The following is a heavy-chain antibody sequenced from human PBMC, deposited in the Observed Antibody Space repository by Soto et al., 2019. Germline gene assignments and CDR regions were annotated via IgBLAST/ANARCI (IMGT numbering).Heavy chain of an antibody. CDR3: ARENGHPGHNYAMDV. CDR2: ISFNGDVT. Sequence: AGGSLRLSCAASGFTFSSYWMHWVRQAPGKGLVWVSYISFNGDVTRYSDSVEGRFTVSRDNAKKSLYLQMNSLRVEDTAVYYCARENGHPGHNYAMDVWGQGTTVTVSS. D-gene: IGHD2-8*01. J-gene: IGHJ6*02. V-gene: IGHV3-74*01. CDR1: GFTFSSYW.